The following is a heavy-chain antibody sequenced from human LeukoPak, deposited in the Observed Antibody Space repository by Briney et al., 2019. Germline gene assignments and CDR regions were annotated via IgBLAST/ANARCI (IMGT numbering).Heavy chain of an antibody. D-gene: IGHD6-13*01. J-gene: IGHJ6*03. Sequence: ASVKVSCKASGYTLTSYAMHWVRQAPGQRLEWMEWINAGNGNTKYSQEFQGRVTITRDTSASTAYMELSSLRSEDMAVYYCARARTLRIAAAGYYMDVWGKGTTVTVSS. CDR2: INAGNGNT. CDR1: GYTLTSYA. CDR3: ARARTLRIAAAGYYMDV. V-gene: IGHV1-3*03.